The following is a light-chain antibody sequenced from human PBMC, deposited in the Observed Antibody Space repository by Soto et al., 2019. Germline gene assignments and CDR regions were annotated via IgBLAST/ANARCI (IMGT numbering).Light chain of an antibody. CDR2: GAS. CDR1: QSVDSNY. J-gene: IGKJ1*01. V-gene: IGKV3-20*01. CDR3: QQYGSSPLT. Sequence: VLTQSKRTLASSPGHTATLSCMASQSVDSNYLAWYRQTPGQAPRLLIYGASSRATGIPDRFSGSGSGTDFTLTISRLQPEDFAVYYCQQYGSSPLTFGQGTMVDVK.